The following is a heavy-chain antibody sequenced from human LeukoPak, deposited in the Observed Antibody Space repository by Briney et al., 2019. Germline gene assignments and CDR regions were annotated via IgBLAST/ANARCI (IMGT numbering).Heavy chain of an antibody. CDR1: GVSISSSSYY. J-gene: IGHJ6*03. CDR2: IYYSGST. V-gene: IGHV4-39*07. Sequence: SETLSLTCTASGVSISSSSYYWGWIRQPPGKGLEWIGSIYYSGSTYYNPSLKSRVTISVDTSKNQFSLKLSSVTAADTAVYYCARVVSPKYISYYMDVWGKGTTVTVSS. CDR3: ARVVSPKYISYYMDV. D-gene: IGHD2-2*01.